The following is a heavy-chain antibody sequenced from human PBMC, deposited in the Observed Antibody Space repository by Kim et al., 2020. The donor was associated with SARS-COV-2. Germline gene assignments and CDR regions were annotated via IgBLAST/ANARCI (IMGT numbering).Heavy chain of an antibody. CDR1: GGSFSGYY. V-gene: IGHV4-34*01. D-gene: IGHD3-10*01. Sequence: SETLSLTCAVYGGSFSGYYWSWIRQPPGKWLEWIGAINHSGSTNYNPSLKSRVTISVDTSKNQFSLKLSSVTAAATAVYYCAFGSGTFDYWGQGTLVTVSS. CDR2: INHSGST. CDR3: AFGSGTFDY. J-gene: IGHJ4*02.